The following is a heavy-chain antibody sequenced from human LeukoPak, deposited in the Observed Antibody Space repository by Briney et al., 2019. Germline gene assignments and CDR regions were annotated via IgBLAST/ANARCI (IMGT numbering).Heavy chain of an antibody. CDR2: ISSSSSYI. CDR3: AKERVIAAAGIYDYLDS. J-gene: IGHJ4*02. Sequence: GGSLRLSCAASGFTFSSYSMNWVRQAPGKGLEWVSSISSSSSYIYYADSVKGRFTISRDNAKNSLYLQMNSLRAEDTAVYYCAKERVIAAAGIYDYLDSWGQGTLVTVSS. D-gene: IGHD6-13*01. V-gene: IGHV3-21*01. CDR1: GFTFSSYS.